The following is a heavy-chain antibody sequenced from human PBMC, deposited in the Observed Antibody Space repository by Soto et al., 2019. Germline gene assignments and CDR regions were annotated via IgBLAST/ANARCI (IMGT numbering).Heavy chain of an antibody. J-gene: IGHJ4*02. Sequence: QVQLVESGGGVVQPGRSLRLSCAASGFTFSTYGMHWVRQAPGKGLEWVAVISYDGSNKYYADSVEGRFTISRDNSKNTLYLQMNSLRPEDTAVYYCARGFDSGSLYVALDYWGQGTLVTVSS. CDR2: ISYDGSNK. CDR1: GFTFSTYG. V-gene: IGHV3-30*03. D-gene: IGHD1-26*01. CDR3: ARGFDSGSLYVALDY.